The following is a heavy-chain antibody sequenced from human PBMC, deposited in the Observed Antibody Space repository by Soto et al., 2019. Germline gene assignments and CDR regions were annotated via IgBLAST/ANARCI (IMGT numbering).Heavy chain of an antibody. V-gene: IGHV1-69*01. D-gene: IGHD1-1*01. CDR1: GGTFSNYV. J-gene: IGHJ1*01. CDR3: ARGWNDFPH. CDR2: IIPISGTA. Sequence: QVQLVQSGAEVKKPGSSVKVSCKASGGTFSNYVITWVRQAPGQGLECMGGIIPISGTANYAQKFQGRVTITADEHTSTVYMELSSLRSEDTAVYYCARGWNDFPHWGQGTLVIVSS.